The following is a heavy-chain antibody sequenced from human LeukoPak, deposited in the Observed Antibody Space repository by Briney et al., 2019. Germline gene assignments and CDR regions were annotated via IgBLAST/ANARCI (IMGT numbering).Heavy chain of an antibody. J-gene: IGHJ4*02. CDR3: ARDKGSAAGTLDY. V-gene: IGHV1-2*06. Sequence: ASVKVSCKASGYTFTGYYMHWVRQAPGQGLEWMGRINPNSGGTNYAQKFQGRVTMTRDTSISTAYMELSRLRSDDTAVYYCARDKGSAAGTLDYWAREPWSPSPQ. CDR2: INPNSGGT. D-gene: IGHD6-13*01. CDR1: GYTFTGYY.